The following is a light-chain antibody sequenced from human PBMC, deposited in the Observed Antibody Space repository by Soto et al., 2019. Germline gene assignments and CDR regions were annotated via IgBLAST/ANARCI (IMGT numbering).Light chain of an antibody. CDR3: LHHGSSLWT. CDR2: SVS. CDR1: QSISSTY. V-gene: IGKV3-20*01. J-gene: IGKJ1*01. Sequence: DIMLTTTPGTLSLSLGGPGTLSCRASQSISSTYLTGYHQKPGQTTRLLIYSVSSRATGIPDRFSGSGSGTDFTLTISRLEPEEFAMYYCLHHGSSLWTFGQGTKVDIK.